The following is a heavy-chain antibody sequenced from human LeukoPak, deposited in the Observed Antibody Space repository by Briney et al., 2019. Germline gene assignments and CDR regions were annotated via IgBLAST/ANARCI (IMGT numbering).Heavy chain of an antibody. CDR3: ARRYFGSGSYYTDY. CDR2: INPNSGGT. D-gene: IGHD3-10*01. Sequence: GASVKVSCKASGYTFTGYYMHWVRQARGQGLEWMGWINPNSGGTNYAQTFQGRVTMTRDTSISTAYMELSRLRSDDTAVYYCARRYFGSGSYYTDYWGQGTLVTVSS. V-gene: IGHV1-2*02. J-gene: IGHJ4*02. CDR1: GYTFTGYY.